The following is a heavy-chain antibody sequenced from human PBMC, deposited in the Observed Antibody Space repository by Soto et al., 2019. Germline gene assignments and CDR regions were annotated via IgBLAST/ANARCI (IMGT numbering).Heavy chain of an antibody. CDR1: GDSVSSNSAA. CDR3: ARVPLHRGAGWFMYYFDY. J-gene: IGHJ4*02. CDR2: TYYRSKWYN. V-gene: IGHV6-1*01. Sequence: SQTLSLTCAISGDSVSSNSAAWNWIRQSPSRGLEWLGRTYYRSKWYNDYAVSVKSRITINPDTSKNQFSLQLNSVTPEDTAVYYCARVPLHRGAGWFMYYFDYWGQGTLVTVSS. D-gene: IGHD3-10*01.